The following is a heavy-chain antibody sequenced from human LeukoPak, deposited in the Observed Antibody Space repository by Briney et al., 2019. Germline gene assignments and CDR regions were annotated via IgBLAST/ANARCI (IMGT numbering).Heavy chain of an antibody. CDR2: ISWNSGNI. Sequence: GRSLRLSCAASGFTFDDYAMHWVRQAPGKGLEWVSGISWNSGNIVYADSVKGRFTISRDNAKNSLYLQMNSLRAEETALYYCAKGGAPARLWFGPAFDIWGQGTMVTVSS. CDR3: AKGGAPARLWFGPAFDI. J-gene: IGHJ3*02. D-gene: IGHD3-10*01. CDR1: GFTFDDYA. V-gene: IGHV3-9*01.